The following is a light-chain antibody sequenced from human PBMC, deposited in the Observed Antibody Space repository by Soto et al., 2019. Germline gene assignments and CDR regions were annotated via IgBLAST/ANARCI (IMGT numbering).Light chain of an antibody. Sequence: EIVMTQSPATLSVSPGERTTLSCRTSRSVSSNLAWYQQKPGQAPRLLIYGASTRATGIPARFSGSGSGTEFTLTIGSPQSEDFAVYYCQQYNNWPPWTFGQGTKVEIK. CDR1: RSVSSN. CDR3: QQYNNWPPWT. CDR2: GAS. J-gene: IGKJ1*01. V-gene: IGKV3-15*01.